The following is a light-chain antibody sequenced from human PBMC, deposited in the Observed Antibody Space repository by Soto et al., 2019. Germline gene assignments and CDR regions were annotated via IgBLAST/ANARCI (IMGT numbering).Light chain of an antibody. CDR3: SSYTSRSTLDYV. CDR2: EVN. CDR1: SSDVGGYNY. J-gene: IGLJ1*01. V-gene: IGLV2-14*01. Sequence: QSVLTQPASVSGSPGQSITISCTGTSSDVGGYNYVSWYQQHPGKAPKLMIYEVNNRPSGVSNRFSGSKSGNTASLTISGLQAEDEADYYCSSYTSRSTLDYVFGSGTKVTVL.